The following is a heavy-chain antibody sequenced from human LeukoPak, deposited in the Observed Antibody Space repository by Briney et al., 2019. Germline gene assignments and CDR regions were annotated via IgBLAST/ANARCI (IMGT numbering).Heavy chain of an antibody. Sequence: GRSLRLSCAASGFTFDDYAMHWVRQAPGKGLEWVSGISWNSGSIGYADSVKGRFTISRDNAKNSLYLQMNSLRAEDMALYYCAKDMGSEELEPTFDYWGQGTLVTVSS. CDR1: GFTFDDYA. D-gene: IGHD1-1*01. CDR3: AKDMGSEELEPTFDY. J-gene: IGHJ4*02. CDR2: ISWNSGSI. V-gene: IGHV3-9*03.